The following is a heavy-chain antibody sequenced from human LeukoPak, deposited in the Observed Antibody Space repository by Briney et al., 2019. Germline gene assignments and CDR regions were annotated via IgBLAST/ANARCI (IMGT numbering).Heavy chain of an antibody. CDR3: ARGSKYSGSYRI. Sequence: SETLSLTCAVYGGSFSGYYWSWIRQSPGKGLEWIGEINHSGSTNYNPSLKSRVTISVGTSKNQFSLKLSSVTAADTAVYYCARGSKYSGSYRIWGQGTMVTVSS. J-gene: IGHJ3*02. D-gene: IGHD1-26*01. CDR1: GGSFSGYY. CDR2: INHSGST. V-gene: IGHV4-34*01.